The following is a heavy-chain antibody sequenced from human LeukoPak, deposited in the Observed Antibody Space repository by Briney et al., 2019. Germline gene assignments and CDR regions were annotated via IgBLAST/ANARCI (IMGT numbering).Heavy chain of an antibody. D-gene: IGHD3-3*01. CDR3: ARGRYYDFWSGKYYFDY. CDR2: INHSGST. Sequence: SETLSLTCAVYGGSFSGYYWSWIRQPPGKGLEWIGEINHSGSTYYNPSLKSRVTISVDTSKNQFSLKLSSVTAADTAVYYCARGRYYDFWSGKYYFDYWGQGTLVTVSS. J-gene: IGHJ4*02. V-gene: IGHV4-34*01. CDR1: GGSFSGYY.